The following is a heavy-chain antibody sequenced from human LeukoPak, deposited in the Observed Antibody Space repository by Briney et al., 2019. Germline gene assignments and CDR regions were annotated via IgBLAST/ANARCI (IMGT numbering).Heavy chain of an antibody. J-gene: IGHJ4*02. D-gene: IGHD5-18*01. V-gene: IGHV1-46*01. Sequence: ASVKVSCKASGYTFTSYYMHWVRQAPGQGLEWMGIINPSGGSTSYAQKFQGRVTMTRDMSTSTVYMELSSLRSEDTAVYYCARAQNGYSYGRHFDYWGQGTLVTVSS. CDR3: ARAQNGYSYGRHFDY. CDR2: INPSGGST. CDR1: GYTFTSYY.